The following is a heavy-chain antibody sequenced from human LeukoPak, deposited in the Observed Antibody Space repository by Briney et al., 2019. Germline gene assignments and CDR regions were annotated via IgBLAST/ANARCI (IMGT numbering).Heavy chain of an antibody. Sequence: GGSLRLSCAASGFTFSSYEMNWVRQAPGKGLEWVSYISSSGSTIYYADSVKGRFTISRDNAKNSLFLQMNSLRDEDTAVYYCARVGSGSYSVDSWGQGTLVTVSS. V-gene: IGHV3-48*03. CDR3: ARVGSGSYSVDS. J-gene: IGHJ4*02. CDR1: GFTFSSYE. D-gene: IGHD3-10*01. CDR2: ISSSGSTI.